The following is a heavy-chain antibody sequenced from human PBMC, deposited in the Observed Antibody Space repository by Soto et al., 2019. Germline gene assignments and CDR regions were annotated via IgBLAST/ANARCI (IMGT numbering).Heavy chain of an antibody. CDR1: GYTFTSYG. V-gene: IGHV1-18*01. CDR3: ARDVRVEWSASTCFNYYCMDG. Sequence: ASVKFSCKSSGYTFTSYGISWVRQAPGQGLEWMGWISVYNVNTNNAQKLQGRVSMTTDTSTSTAYMELRSLRSDDTAVYFCARDVRVEWSASTCFNYYCMDGWGQGNTV. CDR2: ISVYNVNT. D-gene: IGHD3-3*01. J-gene: IGHJ6*02.